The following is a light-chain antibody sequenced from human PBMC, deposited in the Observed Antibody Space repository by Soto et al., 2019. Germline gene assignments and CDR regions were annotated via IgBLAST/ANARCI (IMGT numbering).Light chain of an antibody. CDR1: SGFVGSFSL. J-gene: IGLJ1*01. Sequence: QSALAQPASVSGSPGQSITISCTGTSGFVGSFSLVSWYQQHPGKAPKVMIYAVSDRPPGVSDRFSGSKSGITASLTISGLQTEDEADYYCISYTDRQSYLFGTGTKVTVL. CDR3: ISYTDRQSYL. V-gene: IGLV2-14*02. CDR2: AVS.